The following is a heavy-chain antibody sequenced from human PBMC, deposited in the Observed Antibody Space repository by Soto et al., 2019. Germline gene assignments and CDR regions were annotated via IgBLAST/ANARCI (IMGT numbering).Heavy chain of an antibody. CDR3: GRHHVS. V-gene: IGHV4-59*08. J-gene: IGHJ5*02. CDR1: GGSISSYY. Sequence: QVQLQESGPGLVKPSETLSLTCTVSGGSISSYYWSWIRQPPGKGLEWIGYIYYSGSTNYNPSLSSRVTSSVATPKHRLSLKLSTVTAEDAAVYYCGRHHVSWGQGTLVTVSS. CDR2: IYYSGST.